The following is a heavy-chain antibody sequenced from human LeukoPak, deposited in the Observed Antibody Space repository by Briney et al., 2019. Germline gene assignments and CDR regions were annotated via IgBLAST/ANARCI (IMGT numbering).Heavy chain of an antibody. CDR1: GYTFTSYD. CDR2: MNPNSGNT. CDR3: ARGTMVVTQDY. V-gene: IGHV1-8*01. D-gene: IGHD4-23*01. Sequence: ASVKVSCKAPGYTFTSYDIDWVRQATGQGHEWMGWMNPNSGNTGYAQKFQGRVTMTRNTSISTAYMELSSLRSEDTAVYYCARGTMVVTQDYWGQGTLVSVSS. J-gene: IGHJ4*02.